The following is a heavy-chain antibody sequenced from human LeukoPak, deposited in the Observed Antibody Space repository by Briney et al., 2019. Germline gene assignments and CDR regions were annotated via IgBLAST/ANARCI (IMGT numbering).Heavy chain of an antibody. CDR2: IYYSGST. CDR1: GGSISSSSYY. CDR3: ARVRVAATTLTFDY. J-gene: IGHJ4*02. Sequence: SETLSLTCTVSGGSISSSSYYWGWIRQPPGTGLEWIGSIYYSGSTYYNPSLKSRVTISVDTSKNQFSLKLSSVTAADTAVYYCARVRVAATTLTFDYWGQGTLVTVSS. D-gene: IGHD2-15*01. V-gene: IGHV4-39*01.